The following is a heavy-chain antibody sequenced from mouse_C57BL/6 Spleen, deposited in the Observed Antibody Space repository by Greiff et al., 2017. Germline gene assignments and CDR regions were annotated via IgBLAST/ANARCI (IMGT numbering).Heavy chain of an antibody. CDR1: GYAFSSYW. CDR3: ARGGGNSPFDY. J-gene: IGHJ2*01. V-gene: IGHV1-80*01. CDR2: IYPGDGDT. D-gene: IGHD2-1*01. Sequence: VQLQQSGAELVQPGASVKISCKASGYAFSSYWMNWVKQRPGKGLEWIGQIYPGDGDTNYNGKFQGKATLTAEKSSSTAYMQLSSLTSDDSAVYFCARGGGNSPFDYWGQGTTLTVSS.